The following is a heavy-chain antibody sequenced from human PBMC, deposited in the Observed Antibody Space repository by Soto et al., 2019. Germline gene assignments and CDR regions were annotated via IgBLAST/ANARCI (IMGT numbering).Heavy chain of an antibody. CDR3: ARRPSNYYGVDV. CDR2: IYPYDSDT. Sequence: PGESLKISCKGFGYTFTNCWVAWVRQMPGKGLEWMGIIYPYDSDTRYSPSFQGQVTLSADKSINTAYLQWNSLKASDTAMYYCARRPSNYYGVDVWGQGTTVTVSS. CDR1: GYTFTNCW. J-gene: IGHJ6*02. V-gene: IGHV5-51*01.